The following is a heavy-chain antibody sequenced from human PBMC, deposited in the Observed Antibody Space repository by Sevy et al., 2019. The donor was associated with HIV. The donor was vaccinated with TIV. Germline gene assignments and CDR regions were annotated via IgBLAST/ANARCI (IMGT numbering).Heavy chain of an antibody. CDR2: ISSTSVYI. J-gene: IGHJ4*02. Sequence: GGSLRLSCAASGFTFSSYRMTWVRQAPGKGLEWVSCISSTSVYINYADSVKGRFTISRDKAKNLLYLQMDSLRAEDTTVYYCARAVLEISTWRSDYWGQGTLVTVSS. D-gene: IGHD1-1*01. CDR3: ARAVLEISTWRSDY. CDR1: GFTFSSYR. V-gene: IGHV3-21*01.